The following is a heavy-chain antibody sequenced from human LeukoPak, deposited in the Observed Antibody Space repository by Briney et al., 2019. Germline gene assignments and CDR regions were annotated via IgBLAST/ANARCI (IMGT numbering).Heavy chain of an antibody. Sequence: PSQTLSLTCTVSGGSISSGGYYWSWIRQHPGKGLEWIEYIYYSGSTYYNPSLKSRVTISVDTSKNQFSLKLSSVTAADTAVYYCARDRGSGSYYPDAFDIWGQGTMVTVSS. CDR2: IYYSGST. V-gene: IGHV4-31*03. D-gene: IGHD3-10*01. CDR3: ARDRGSGSYYPDAFDI. J-gene: IGHJ3*02. CDR1: GGSISSGGYY.